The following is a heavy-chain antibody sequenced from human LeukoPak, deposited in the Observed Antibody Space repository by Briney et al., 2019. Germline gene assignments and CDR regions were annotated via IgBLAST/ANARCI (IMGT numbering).Heavy chain of an antibody. CDR2: INPSGGST. CDR3: ARDSLYNWNVGAGEAFDI. V-gene: IGHV1-46*01. D-gene: IGHD1-20*01. J-gene: IGHJ3*02. CDR1: GYTFTSYG. Sequence: ASVKVSCKASGYTFTSYGISWVRQAPGQGLEWMGIINPSGGSTSYAQKFQGRVTMTRDTSTSTVCMELSSLRSEDTAVYYCARDSLYNWNVGAGEAFDIWGQGTMVTVSS.